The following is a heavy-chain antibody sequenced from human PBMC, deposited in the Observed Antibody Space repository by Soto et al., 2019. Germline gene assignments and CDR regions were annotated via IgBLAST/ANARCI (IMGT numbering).Heavy chain of an antibody. CDR2: VSGGSGVT. D-gene: IGHD1-1*01. CDR1: GFSFSTYG. CDR3: AKWNGYCDY. J-gene: IGHJ4*02. Sequence: EVQLLESGGGLVQPGGSLRLSCAVSGFSFSTYGVTWVRQAPGKGLEWVSGVSGGSGVTHYADSVKGRFTIAGDNSKNTVYLHMNSLRVEDTAGYYCAKWNGYCDYWGQGTLVSVSS. V-gene: IGHV3-23*01.